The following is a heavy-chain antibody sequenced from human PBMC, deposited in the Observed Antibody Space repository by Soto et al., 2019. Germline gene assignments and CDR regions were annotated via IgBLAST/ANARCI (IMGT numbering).Heavy chain of an antibody. CDR3: AKPIDTTSGVSSRGRGALIVY. CDR1: GFMFSVYG. CDR2: ISSDVRSE. D-gene: IGHD2-2*01. V-gene: IGHV3-30*18. J-gene: IGHJ4*02. Sequence: QVQLVESGGGVVQPVRSLRLYCAASGFMFSVYGMHWVRQAPGKGPEWVAVISSDVRSEFYADPVKGRFTISRDNTKSTVFMQLNSLRTEDTAIYYCAKPIDTTSGVSSRGRGALIVYWGQRTLVKVSS.